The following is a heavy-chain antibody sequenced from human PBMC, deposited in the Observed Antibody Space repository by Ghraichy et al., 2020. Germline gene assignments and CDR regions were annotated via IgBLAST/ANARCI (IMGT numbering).Heavy chain of an antibody. CDR3: AKNLYSSGCLVGY. Sequence: GGSLILSCAASGFIFSSYSMTWVRQAPGKGPEWVSAISGSGGSTYYADSVKGRFTISRDNSKNTLYLQMNSLRVEDTAVYYCAKNLYSSGCLVGYWSHGPLLTVSS. CDR2: ISGSGGST. CDR1: GFIFSSYS. J-gene: IGHJ4*01. V-gene: IGHV3-23*01. D-gene: IGHD6-19*01.